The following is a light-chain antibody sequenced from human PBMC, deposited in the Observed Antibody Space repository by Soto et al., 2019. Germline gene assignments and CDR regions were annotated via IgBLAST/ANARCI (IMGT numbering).Light chain of an antibody. Sequence: ALTQPASVSGSPGQSITISCTGTSSDVGGYNYVSWYQQHPGKAPKLMIYDVSNRPSGVSNRFSGSKSGNTASLTISGLQAEDEADYYCSSYTSSSPYVFGTGTRSPS. J-gene: IGLJ1*01. CDR1: SSDVGGYNY. V-gene: IGLV2-14*01. CDR3: SSYTSSSPYV. CDR2: DVS.